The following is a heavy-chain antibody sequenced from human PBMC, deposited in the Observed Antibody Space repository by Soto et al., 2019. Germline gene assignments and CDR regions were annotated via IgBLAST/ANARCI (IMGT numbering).Heavy chain of an antibody. V-gene: IGHV3-30-3*01. CDR2: ISYDGSNK. Sequence: GGSLRLSCAASGFTFSSYAMHWVLQAPGKGLECVAVISYDGSNKYYADSVKGRFTISRDNSKNTLYLQMNSLRAEDTAVYYCARGPSRWPWEQQLVIPSDPFDIWGQGTMVTVAS. CDR3: ARGPSRWPWEQQLVIPSDPFDI. CDR1: GFTFSSYA. D-gene: IGHD6-13*01. J-gene: IGHJ3*02.